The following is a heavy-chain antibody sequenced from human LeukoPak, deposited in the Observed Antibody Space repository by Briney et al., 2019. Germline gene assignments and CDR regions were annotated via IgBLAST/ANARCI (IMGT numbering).Heavy chain of an antibody. Sequence: GGSLRLSCAASGFSPSSYWMHWVRQAPGKGLVWVSRVSSDGTSTNYADSVKGRFTISRDSAKNTLYLQMNSLRAEDTAVYYCAKEGPVGALPDWGQGTLVTVSS. V-gene: IGHV3-74*01. CDR3: AKEGPVGALPD. D-gene: IGHD1-26*01. CDR1: GFSPSSYW. CDR2: VSSDGTST. J-gene: IGHJ4*02.